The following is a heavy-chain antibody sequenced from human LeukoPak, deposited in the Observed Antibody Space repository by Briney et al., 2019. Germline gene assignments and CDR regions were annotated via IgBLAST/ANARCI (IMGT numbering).Heavy chain of an antibody. Sequence: ASVKVSCKASGYTFTSYGISWVRQAPGQGLEWMGWISAYNGNTNYAQKLQGRVTMTTDTSTSTAYMELRSLRSDDTAVYYCARDRYCGGDCSLFDYWGQGTLVTVSS. CDR2: ISAYNGNT. J-gene: IGHJ4*02. D-gene: IGHD2-21*01. V-gene: IGHV1-18*01. CDR3: ARDRYCGGDCSLFDY. CDR1: GYTFTSYG.